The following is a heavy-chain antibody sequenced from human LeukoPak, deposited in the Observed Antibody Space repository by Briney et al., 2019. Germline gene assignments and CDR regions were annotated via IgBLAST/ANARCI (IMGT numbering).Heavy chain of an antibody. D-gene: IGHD3-22*01. CDR1: GGSFSGYY. Sequence: SETLSLTCAVYGGSFSGYYWSWIRKPPGKGLEWIGEINHSGSTNYNPSHKSRVTISVDTSKNQFSLKLSSVTAADTAVYYCASSGYYEIYYYGMDVWGQGTTVTVSS. J-gene: IGHJ6*02. CDR3: ASSGYYEIYYYGMDV. CDR2: INHSGST. V-gene: IGHV4-34*01.